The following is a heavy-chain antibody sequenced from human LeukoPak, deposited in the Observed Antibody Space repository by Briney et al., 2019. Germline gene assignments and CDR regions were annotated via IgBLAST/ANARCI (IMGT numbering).Heavy chain of an antibody. Sequence: GGSLRLSCAASGFTFSSYSMNWVRQAPGKGLEWVSSISSSSSYIYYADSVKGRFTISRDNAKNSLYLQMNSLRAEDTAVYYCASLPGYSSSWYVPDWFDPWGQGTLVTVSS. CDR3: ASLPGYSSSWYVPDWFDP. CDR2: ISSSSSYI. V-gene: IGHV3-21*01. J-gene: IGHJ5*02. CDR1: GFTFSSYS. D-gene: IGHD6-13*01.